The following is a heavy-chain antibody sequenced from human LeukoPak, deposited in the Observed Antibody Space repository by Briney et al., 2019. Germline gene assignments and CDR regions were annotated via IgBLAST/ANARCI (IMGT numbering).Heavy chain of an antibody. Sequence: PGRSLRLSCAASGFTFDDYAMHWVRQAPGKGLEWVSGISWNSGSIGYVDSVKGRFTISRDNPKNSLYLQMNSLRAEDMALYYCAKGGLDDAFDIWGQGTMVTVSS. V-gene: IGHV3-9*03. CDR3: AKGGLDDAFDI. CDR1: GFTFDDYA. CDR2: ISWNSGSI. J-gene: IGHJ3*02. D-gene: IGHD3-16*01.